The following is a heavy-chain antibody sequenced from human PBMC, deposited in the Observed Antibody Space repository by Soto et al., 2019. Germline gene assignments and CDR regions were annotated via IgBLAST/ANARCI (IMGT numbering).Heavy chain of an antibody. J-gene: IGHJ4*02. V-gene: IGHV4-39*01. CDR2: IYSGGST. Sequence: PSVTLCLPCTVSGGSISSSSYYWGWIRQPPGKGLEYIGSIYSGGSTYYNPSLKSRVTLSVDATQNQFSLRLTSVTAADTAVYYCARRHSATWLFDYWGLGTLVTVSS. D-gene: IGHD3-9*01. CDR1: GGSISSSSYY. CDR3: ARRHSATWLFDY.